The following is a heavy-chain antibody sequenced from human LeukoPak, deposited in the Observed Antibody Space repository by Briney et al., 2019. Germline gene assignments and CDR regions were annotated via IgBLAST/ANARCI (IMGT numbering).Heavy chain of an antibody. V-gene: IGHV3-74*01. CDR3: AGSLGALNEY. D-gene: IGHD3-16*01. CDR1: GFTFSSSW. CDR2: INSGGSGT. J-gene: IGHJ4*02. Sequence: GGSLRLSCAVSGFTFSSSWMHWVRQAPGKGLVWVSRINSGGSGTSYADSVEGRFTISRDNAKNTLYLQMNSLRAEDTAVYYCAGSLGALNEYWGQGTLVTVSS.